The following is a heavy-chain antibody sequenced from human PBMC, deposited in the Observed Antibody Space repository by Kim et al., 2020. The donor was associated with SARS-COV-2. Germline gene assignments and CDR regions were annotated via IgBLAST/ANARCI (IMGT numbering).Heavy chain of an antibody. CDR3: ARDGTNSPLN. D-gene: IGHD2-8*01. Sequence: TIYYAGSLKGRFTISRDNAKNSLYLQMNSLRDEDTAVYYCARDGTNSPLNWGQGTLVTVSS. CDR2: TI. V-gene: IGHV3-48*02. J-gene: IGHJ4*02.